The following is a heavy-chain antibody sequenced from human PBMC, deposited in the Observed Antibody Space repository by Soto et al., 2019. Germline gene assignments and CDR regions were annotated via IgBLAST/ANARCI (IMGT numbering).Heavy chain of an antibody. CDR3: ARDTYYYDSSGHRHFDY. J-gene: IGHJ4*02. Sequence: LSLTCTVSGGSISSGDYYWSWIRQPPGKGLEWIGYIYYSGSTYYNPSLKSRVTISVDTSKNQFSLKLSSVTAADTAVYYCARDTYYYDSSGHRHFDYWGQGTLVTAPQ. D-gene: IGHD3-22*01. CDR1: GGSISSGDYY. V-gene: IGHV4-30-4*01. CDR2: IYYSGST.